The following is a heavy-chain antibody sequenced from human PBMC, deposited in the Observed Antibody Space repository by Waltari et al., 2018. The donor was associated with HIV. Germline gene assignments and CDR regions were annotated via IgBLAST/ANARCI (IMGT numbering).Heavy chain of an antibody. CDR1: GASINHNNYY. D-gene: IGHD3-3*01. Sequence: QVHLQESGPGLVKPSGTLSLTCSVSGASINHNNYYWGCIRQPPGDGLEWVVSLYYTGSTYYSPSLKVRLTRSVDTSKNQFSLKLSSVTAAETAVYYCAAWFRRQHLEYYFDSWGQGTLVTVSS. CDR2: LYYTGST. V-gene: IGHV4-39*01. J-gene: IGHJ4*02. CDR3: AAWFRRQHLEYYFDS.